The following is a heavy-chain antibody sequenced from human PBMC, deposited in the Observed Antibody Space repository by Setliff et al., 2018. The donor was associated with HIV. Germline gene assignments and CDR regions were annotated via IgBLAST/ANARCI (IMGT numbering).Heavy chain of an antibody. CDR2: IRAYNGNT. V-gene: IGHV1-18*01. J-gene: IGHJ4*02. CDR1: GYTFTSYG. Sequence: ASVKVSCKASGYTFTSYGIIWVRQAPRQGLEWMGWIRAYNGNTNYAQKLQGRVTMTTDTSTSTAYMELRSLRSDDTAVYYCARVLWELPQGDYWGQGTLVTVSS. CDR3: ARVLWELPQGDY. D-gene: IGHD1-26*01.